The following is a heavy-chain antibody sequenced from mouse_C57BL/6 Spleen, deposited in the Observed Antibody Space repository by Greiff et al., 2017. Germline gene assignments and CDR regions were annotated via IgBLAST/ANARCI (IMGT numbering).Heavy chain of an antibody. V-gene: IGHV1-7*01. CDR3: ARSDYTNQPLDD. D-gene: IGHD2-5*01. Sequence: QVQLQQSGAELAKPGASVKLSCTASGYTFTSYWLHWVKQRPGQGLEWIGYINPSSGYTKYNQKVKDKATLTADKSSSTAYMQLSSLTYEDSAVDDCARSDYTNQPLDDWGQGTTLTVSS. CDR2: INPSSGYT. CDR1: GYTFTSYW. J-gene: IGHJ2*01.